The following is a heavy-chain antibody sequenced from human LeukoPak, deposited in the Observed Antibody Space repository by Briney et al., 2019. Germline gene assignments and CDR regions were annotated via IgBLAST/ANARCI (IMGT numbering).Heavy chain of an antibody. CDR2: IPYDGSNK. Sequence: PGGSLRLSCAASGFTFSSYAMHWVRQAPGKGLVWVAVIPYDGSNKYYADSVKGRFTISRDNSKNTLYLQMNSLRAEDTAIYYCATGHSTTSFGYLDYWCQGTLVTVA. V-gene: IGHV3-30-3*01. D-gene: IGHD1-1*01. J-gene: IGHJ4*02. CDR1: GFTFSSYA. CDR3: ATGHSTTSFGYLDY.